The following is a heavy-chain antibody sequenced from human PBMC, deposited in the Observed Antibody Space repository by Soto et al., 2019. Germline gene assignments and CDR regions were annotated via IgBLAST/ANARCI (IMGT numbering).Heavy chain of an antibody. CDR3: ARDPSGGSLDY. CDR1: GFTFSSYG. J-gene: IGHJ4*02. V-gene: IGHV3-33*01. CDR2: IWYDGSNK. D-gene: IGHD2-15*01. Sequence: HPGGSLRLSCAASGFTFSSYGMHWVRQAPGKGLEWVAVIWYDGSNKYYADSVKGRFTISRDNSKNTLYLQMNSLRAEDTAVYYCARDPSGGSLDYWGQGTLVNVSS.